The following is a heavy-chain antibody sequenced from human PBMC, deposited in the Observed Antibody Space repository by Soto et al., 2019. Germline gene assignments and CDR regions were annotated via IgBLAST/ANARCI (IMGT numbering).Heavy chain of an antibody. J-gene: IGHJ4*02. CDR2: IYYSGST. Sequence: QVQLQESGPGLVKPSETLSLTCTVSGGSISSYYWSWIRQPPGKGLEWIGYIYYSGSTNYNPSLKSRVPISVDPSKNQFSLKLSSVTAADTAVYYCARALWFGELFWFDYWGQGTLVTVSS. D-gene: IGHD3-10*01. V-gene: IGHV4-59*01. CDR1: GGSISSYY. CDR3: ARALWFGELFWFDY.